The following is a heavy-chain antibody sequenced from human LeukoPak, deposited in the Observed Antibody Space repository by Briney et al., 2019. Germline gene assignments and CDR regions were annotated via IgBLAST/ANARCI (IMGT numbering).Heavy chain of an antibody. D-gene: IGHD1-1*01. V-gene: IGHV4-39*01. J-gene: IGHJ3*01. CDR1: GGSISTSNYC. CDR3: ARVLRTLEKAFDL. CDR2: IYYSGRT. Sequence: PSETLSLTRSVSGGSISTSNYCWGWTRQPAGKGLEWMGNIYYSGRTYVNPSLKSRVTMSVDMSKNQFSLRLTSVTAADTAMYSCARVLRTLEKAFDLWGQGPMVSVLS.